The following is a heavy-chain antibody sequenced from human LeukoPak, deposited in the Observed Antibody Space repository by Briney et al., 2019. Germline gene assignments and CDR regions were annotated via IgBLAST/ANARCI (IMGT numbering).Heavy chain of an antibody. Sequence: PGGSLRLSCAASGFAFSRYWMSWVRQAPGKGLEWVANIKQDGSENYYVDSVKGRFTISRDDAKNSLYLQMNSLRAEDTAVYYCAKGGMVRGVVDYWGQGTLVTVSS. CDR2: IKQDGSEN. V-gene: IGHV3-7*01. CDR1: GFAFSRYW. CDR3: AKGGMVRGVVDY. J-gene: IGHJ4*02. D-gene: IGHD3-10*01.